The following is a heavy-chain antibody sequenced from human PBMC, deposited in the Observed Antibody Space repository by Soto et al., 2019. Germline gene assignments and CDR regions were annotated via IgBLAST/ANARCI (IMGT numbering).Heavy chain of an antibody. V-gene: IGHV2-5*02. CDR1: GFSLSTSGAA. Sequence: QINLIESGPTLVKPTQTLTLTCTFSGFSLSTSGAAVGWVRQPPGRALEWPALIYWDGDKRYNASLGNRLTITKDKSMNQVVLTLTNVDPADTATYYCAHRATMTIFGLIIDNGIWFDPWGQGTRVIVSS. CDR3: AHRATMTIFGLIIDNGIWFDP. D-gene: IGHD3-3*01. J-gene: IGHJ5*02. CDR2: IYWDGDK.